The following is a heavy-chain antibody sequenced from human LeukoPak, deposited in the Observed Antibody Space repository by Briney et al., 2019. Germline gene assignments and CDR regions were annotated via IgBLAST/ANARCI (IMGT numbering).Heavy chain of an antibody. CDR2: LYSGGTT. D-gene: IGHD6-19*01. J-gene: IGHJ4*02. Sequence: GSLRLSCAVSGFSVSSNYMTWVRQAPGKGLEWVSVLYSGGTTYYADSVKGRFTISRDNSKNTLYLQMNSLRAEDTAVYYCAREFCGCDYWGQGTLVTVSS. CDR1: GFSVSSNY. V-gene: IGHV3-53*01. CDR3: AREFCGCDY.